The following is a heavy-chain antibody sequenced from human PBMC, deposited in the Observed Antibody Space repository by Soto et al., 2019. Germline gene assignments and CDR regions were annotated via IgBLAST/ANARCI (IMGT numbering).Heavy chain of an antibody. V-gene: IGHV3-53*02. Sequence: EVQLVETGGGLIQPGGSLRLSCAASGFTVSSNYMSWVRQAPGKGLEWGSVIYSGGSTYYADSVKGRVTISRDNSKNTLYLQMNSLRAEDTAVYYGASQGELPGTGHFDYWGQGTLVTVSS. CDR3: ASQGELPGTGHFDY. J-gene: IGHJ4*02. D-gene: IGHD1-26*01. CDR1: GFTVSSNY. CDR2: IYSGGST.